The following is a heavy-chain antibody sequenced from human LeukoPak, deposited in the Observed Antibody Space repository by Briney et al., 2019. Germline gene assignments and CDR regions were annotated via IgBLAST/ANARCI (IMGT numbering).Heavy chain of an antibody. CDR2: ISSSGSTI. J-gene: IGHJ4*02. Sequence: PGGSLRLSCAASGFTFSSYEMNWVRQAPGKGLEWVSYISSSGSTIYYADSVKGRFTISRDNAKNSLYLQMNSLRAEDTAVYYCARRPYSGTYYVDYWGQGTLVTVSS. D-gene: IGHD1-26*01. CDR3: ARRPYSGTYYVDY. CDR1: GFTFSSYE. V-gene: IGHV3-48*03.